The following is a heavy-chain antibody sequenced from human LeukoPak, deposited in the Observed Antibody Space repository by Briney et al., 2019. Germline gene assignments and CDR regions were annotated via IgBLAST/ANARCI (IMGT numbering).Heavy chain of an antibody. CDR3: ARAGRVYGDVGDG. CDR2: IYPGDSDT. D-gene: IGHD4-17*01. J-gene: IGHJ4*02. Sequence: GESLKISCKGSGYSFTNCWIGWLRQMPGKGLEWMGIIYPGDSDTRYSPSFQGQVTISADKSISTAYLQWNSLKASDTAMYYCARAGRVYGDVGDGWGQGTLVTASS. V-gene: IGHV5-51*01. CDR1: GYSFTNCW.